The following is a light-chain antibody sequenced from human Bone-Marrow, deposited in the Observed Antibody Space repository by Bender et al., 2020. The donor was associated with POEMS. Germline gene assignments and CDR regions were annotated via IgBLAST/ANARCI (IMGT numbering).Light chain of an antibody. J-gene: IGLJ2*01. Sequence: SYEVTQPPSVSVSPGQTASITCSGDDLGDKYVAWYQQKPGQPPVLVIYQDTNRPSGIPERFSGSNSGNTATLTISGTQAMDEADYYCQAWDTYSVIFGGGTKLTVL. V-gene: IGLV3-1*01. CDR3: QAWDTYSVI. CDR2: QDT. CDR1: DLGDKY.